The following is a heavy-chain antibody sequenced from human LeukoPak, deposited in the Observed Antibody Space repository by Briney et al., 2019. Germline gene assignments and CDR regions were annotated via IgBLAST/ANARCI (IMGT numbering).Heavy chain of an antibody. D-gene: IGHD2-2*01. CDR2: LSGSGDNT. J-gene: IGHJ6*02. CDR3: VKDRPCDPCMPMDA. Sequence: GGSLRLSCAASGFTFSNYAMSWVRQAPGKGLEWVSALSGSGDNTYYADSVKGRFTISRDNSKNTLYLQMNSLRAEDTAVYYCVKDRPCDPCMPMDAWGQGTTVTVSS. CDR1: GFTFSNYA. V-gene: IGHV3-23*01.